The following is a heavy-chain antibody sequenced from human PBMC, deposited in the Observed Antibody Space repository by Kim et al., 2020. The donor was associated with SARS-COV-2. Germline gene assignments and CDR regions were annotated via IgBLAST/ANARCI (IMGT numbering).Heavy chain of an antibody. Sequence: GGSLRLSCAASGFTFSSYAMSWVRQAPGKGLEWVSAISGSGGSTYYADSVKGRFTISRDNSKNTLYLQMNSLRAEDTAVYYCAKDPRGDGYKSRDYWGQGTLVTVSS. CDR2: ISGSGGST. CDR1: GFTFSSYA. CDR3: AKDPRGDGYKSRDY. J-gene: IGHJ4*02. V-gene: IGHV3-23*01. D-gene: IGHD5-12*01.